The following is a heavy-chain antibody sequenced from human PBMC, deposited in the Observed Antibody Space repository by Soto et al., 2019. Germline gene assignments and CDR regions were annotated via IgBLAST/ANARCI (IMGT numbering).Heavy chain of an antibody. CDR3: ARARSTIFGVVIIPTDLEGHYYYTHV. V-gene: IGHV4-59*01. Sequence: SETLSLTCTVSGGSISSYYWSWIRQPPGKGLEWIGYIYYSGSTNYNPSLKSRVTISVDTSKNQFSLKLSSVTAADTAVYYCARARSTIFGVVIIPTDLEGHYYYTHVWGKGTTVTVSS. J-gene: IGHJ6*03. D-gene: IGHD3-3*01. CDR2: IYYSGST. CDR1: GGSISSYY.